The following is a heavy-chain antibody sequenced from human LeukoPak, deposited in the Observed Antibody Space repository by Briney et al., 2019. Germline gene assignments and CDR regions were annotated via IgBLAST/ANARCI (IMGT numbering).Heavy chain of an antibody. CDR2: ISPSGDIT. J-gene: IGHJ3*01. CDR1: GFTFSTYS. CDR3: VRDLHWGGFDV. D-gene: IGHD7-27*01. V-gene: IGHV3-23*01. Sequence: GGSLRLSCAASGFTFSTYSMNWVRQAPGKGLEWVSGISPSGDITYYADSVMGRFSISRDNPKSTVSLQMSSLRAEDTALYYCVRDLHWGGFDVWGQGTMVTVSS.